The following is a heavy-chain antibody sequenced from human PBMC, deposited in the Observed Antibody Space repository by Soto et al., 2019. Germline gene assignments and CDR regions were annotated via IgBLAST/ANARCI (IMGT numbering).Heavy chain of an antibody. J-gene: IGHJ4*02. D-gene: IGHD3-22*01. CDR2: IIPILGIA. V-gene: IGHV1-69*02. CDR1: GGTFSSYT. Sequence: QVQLVQSGAEVKKPGSSVKVSCKASGGTFSSYTISWVRQAPGQGLEWMGRIIPILGIANYAQKFQVRVTITEDKSTSTAYMELSSLKSEDTAVYYCARLHSSGYNLIDYWGQGTLVTVSS. CDR3: ARLHSSGYNLIDY.